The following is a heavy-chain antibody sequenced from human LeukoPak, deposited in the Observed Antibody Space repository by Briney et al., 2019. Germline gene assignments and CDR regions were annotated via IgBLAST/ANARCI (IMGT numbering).Heavy chain of an antibody. J-gene: IGHJ6*04. CDR2: ISSSGSTI. CDR1: GFTFSSYG. D-gene: IGHD3-10*02. CDR3: AELGITMIGGV. V-gene: IGHV3-48*03. Sequence: GGSLRLSCEASGFTFSSYGMHWVRQAPGKGLEWVSYISSSGSTIYYADSVKGRFTISRDNAKNSLYLQMNSLRAEDTAVYYCAELGITMIGGVWGKGTTVTISS.